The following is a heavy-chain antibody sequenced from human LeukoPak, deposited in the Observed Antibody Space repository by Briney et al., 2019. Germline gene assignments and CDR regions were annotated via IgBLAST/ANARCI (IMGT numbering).Heavy chain of an antibody. J-gene: IGHJ5*02. Sequence: PGGSLRLSCAASGFTVSSNYMSWVRQAPGKGLEWVSVIYSGGSTYYADSVKGRFTISRDNSKNTLYLPMNSLRAEDTAVYYCARHPAENWFDPWGQGTLVTVSS. V-gene: IGHV3-53*01. CDR2: IYSGGST. CDR3: ARHPAENWFDP. CDR1: GFTVSSNY. D-gene: IGHD6-13*01.